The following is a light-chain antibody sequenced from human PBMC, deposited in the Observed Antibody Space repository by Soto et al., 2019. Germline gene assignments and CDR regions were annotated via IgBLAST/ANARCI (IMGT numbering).Light chain of an antibody. CDR1: QSVSSSY. CDR2: GAS. CDR3: QQYDSSSYT. V-gene: IGKV3-20*01. J-gene: IGKJ2*01. Sequence: EIVLTQSPGTLSLSPGERATLSCRASQSVSSSYLAWYQQKPGQAPRLLIYGASSRATGIPDRFSGSGSGTDFTLTISRLEPEDFAVYYCQQYDSSSYTLGQGTKLEIK.